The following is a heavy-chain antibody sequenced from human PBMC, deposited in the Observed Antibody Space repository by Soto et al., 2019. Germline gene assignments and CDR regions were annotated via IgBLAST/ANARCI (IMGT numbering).Heavy chain of an antibody. V-gene: IGHV1-18*01. D-gene: IGHD2-2*01. CDR2: ISPYSGYT. J-gene: IGHJ4*02. CDR3: AREASVLIPAAHPSRFDS. Sequence: ASVKVSCKGFGYSFMKYGINWVRQAPGQGLEWVGWISPYSGYTHSAQKFHGRLTLTTDTAASTAYMELRILRSADTALYYCAREASVLIPAAHPSRFDSWGQGTLVTVYS. CDR1: GYSFMKYG.